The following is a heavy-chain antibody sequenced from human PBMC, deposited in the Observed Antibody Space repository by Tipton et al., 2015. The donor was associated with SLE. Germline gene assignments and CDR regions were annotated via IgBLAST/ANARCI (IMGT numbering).Heavy chain of an antibody. CDR3: ARVLGVVKSYYMDV. J-gene: IGHJ6*03. CDR1: GGSISSYY. Sequence: TLSLACSVSGGSISSYYWSWIRQPPAKGLEWIGFIYYNGKTNYNSSLKSRVTISVDTSKSQFSLKLTSVTAADTAVYYCARVLGVVKSYYMDVWGKGTTVTVSS. CDR2: IYYNGKT. V-gene: IGHV4-59*08. D-gene: IGHD3-3*01.